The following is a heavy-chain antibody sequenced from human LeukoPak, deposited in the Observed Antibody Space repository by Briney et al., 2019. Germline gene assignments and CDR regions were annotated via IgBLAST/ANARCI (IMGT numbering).Heavy chain of an antibody. CDR2: MNPNSGNT. J-gene: IGHJ4*02. D-gene: IGHD1-26*01. CDR1: GYTFTSYD. V-gene: IGHV1-8*01. Sequence: ASVKVSCKASGYTFTSYDITWVRQATGQGLEWMGWMNPNSGNTGYAHKFQGRVTMTRNTSISTAYMELSSLRSEDTAVYYCARAYSGRYFDYWGQGTLVTVSS. CDR3: ARAYSGRYFDY.